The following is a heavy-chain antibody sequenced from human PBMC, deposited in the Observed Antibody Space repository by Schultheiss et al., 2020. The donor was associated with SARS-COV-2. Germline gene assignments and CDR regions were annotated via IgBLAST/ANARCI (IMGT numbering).Heavy chain of an antibody. D-gene: IGHD5-24*01. V-gene: IGHV4-59*01. CDR2: ISYTGSP. CDR3: ARATRVESLFSVRGGSFDF. Sequence: SETLSLTCSVSGSSITGFFWTWIRQPPGKGLEWIGYISYTGSPSYNPSLKSRVTISIDTSKNQFSLKLGSVTAADTAVYFCARATRVESLFSVRGGSFDFWGRGALVTVSS. CDR1: GSSITGFF. J-gene: IGHJ4*02.